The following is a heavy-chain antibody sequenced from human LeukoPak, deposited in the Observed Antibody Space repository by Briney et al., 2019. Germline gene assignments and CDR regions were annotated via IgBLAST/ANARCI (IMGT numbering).Heavy chain of an antibody. V-gene: IGHV4-38-2*02. CDR2: IYHSGST. D-gene: IGHD2-2*01. Sequence: SETLSLTCTVSGYSISSGSYWGWIRQPPGKGLEWIGSIYHSGSTYYNPSLKSRVTISVDTSKNQFSLKLSSVTAADTAVYYCASGPIVVVPAANLYYYYGMDVWGQGTTVTVSS. J-gene: IGHJ6*02. CDR3: ASGPIVVVPAANLYYYYGMDV. CDR1: GYSISSGSY.